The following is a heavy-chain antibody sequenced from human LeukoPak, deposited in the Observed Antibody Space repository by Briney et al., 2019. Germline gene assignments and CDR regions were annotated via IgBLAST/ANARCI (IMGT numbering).Heavy chain of an antibody. J-gene: IGHJ4*02. CDR2: ISGSGGST. D-gene: IGHD4-17*01. CDR3: AKDLGYHDYGDYFDY. V-gene: IGHV3-23*01. CDR1: GFTFSSYA. Sequence: PGGSLRLSCAASGFTFSSYAMSWVRQAPGKGLEWVSDISGSGGSTYYADSVKGRFTISRDNSKNTLYLQMNSLRAEDTAVYYCAKDLGYHDYGDYFDYWGQGTLVTVSS.